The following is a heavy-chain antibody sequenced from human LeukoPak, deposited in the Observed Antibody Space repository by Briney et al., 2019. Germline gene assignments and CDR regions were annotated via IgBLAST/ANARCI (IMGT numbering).Heavy chain of an antibody. CDR3: ARESLTQPTPTVVTPPPS. CDR2: IIPMFGTA. J-gene: IGHJ3*01. D-gene: IGHD4-23*01. Sequence: SVKVSCKASGGTFSSYAISWVRQAPGQGLEWMGGIIPMFGTANYAQKFQGRVTITTDESTSTAYMELSSLRSEDTAVYYCARESLTQPTPTVVTPPPSWGQGTMVTVSS. CDR1: GGTFSSYA. V-gene: IGHV1-69*05.